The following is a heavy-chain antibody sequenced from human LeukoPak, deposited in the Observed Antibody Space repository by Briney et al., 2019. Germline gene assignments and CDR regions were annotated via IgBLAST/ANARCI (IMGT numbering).Heavy chain of an antibody. D-gene: IGHD1-26*01. CDR2: IYYSGST. CDR1: GGSISSSSYY. Sequence: ASETLSLTCTVSGGSISSSSYYWGWIRQPPGKGLEWIGSIYYSGSTYYNPSLKSRVTISVDTSKNQFSLKLNSVTAADTAVYYCARVNDYYAPLDYWGQGTLVTVSS. V-gene: IGHV4-39*01. J-gene: IGHJ4*02. CDR3: ARVNDYYAPLDY.